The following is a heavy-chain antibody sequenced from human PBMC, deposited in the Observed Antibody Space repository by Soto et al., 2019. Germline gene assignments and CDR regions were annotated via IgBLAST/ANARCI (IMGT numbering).Heavy chain of an antibody. CDR2: VNPDSGHT. V-gene: IGHV1-8*02. D-gene: IGHD4-4*01. CDR1: GYIFTSYN. CDR3: ARSAPSSNAVLEYLYYMEV. Sequence: QVQMVQSGAEVKKPGASVKVSCKASGYIFTSYNINWVRQAAGHGLEWMGWVNPDSGHTVYAQKFQGKVTMTRDTSIGTAHMELRSLPPEDTAVYYCARSAPSSNAVLEYLYYMEVWGKGASVTVSS. J-gene: IGHJ6*03.